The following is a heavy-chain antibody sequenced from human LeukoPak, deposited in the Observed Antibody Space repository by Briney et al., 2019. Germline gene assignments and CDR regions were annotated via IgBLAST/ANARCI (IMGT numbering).Heavy chain of an antibody. J-gene: IGHJ4*02. D-gene: IGHD4-17*01. CDR2: IYYSGST. V-gene: IGHV4-59*01. CDR1: GGSISSYY. Sequence: SETLSLTCTVSGGSISSYYWSWIRQPPGKGLEWIGYIYYSGSTNYNPSLKSRVTISVDTSKNQFSLKLSSVTAADTAVYYCAREGSYGDRRTDYWGQGTLVTVSS. CDR3: AREGSYGDRRTDY.